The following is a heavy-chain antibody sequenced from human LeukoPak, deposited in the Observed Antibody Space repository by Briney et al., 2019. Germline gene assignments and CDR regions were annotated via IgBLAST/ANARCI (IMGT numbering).Heavy chain of an antibody. CDR3: ARGRRIQYDYVWGSYRYDY. D-gene: IGHD3-16*02. Sequence: SETLSLTCTVSGYSISSGYYWGWIRQPPGKGLEWIGSIYHSGSTYYNPSLKSRVTISVDTSKNQFSLKLSSVTAADTAVYYCARGRRIQYDYVWGSYRYDYWGQGTLVTVSS. V-gene: IGHV4-38-2*02. CDR1: GYSISSGYY. J-gene: IGHJ4*02. CDR2: IYHSGST.